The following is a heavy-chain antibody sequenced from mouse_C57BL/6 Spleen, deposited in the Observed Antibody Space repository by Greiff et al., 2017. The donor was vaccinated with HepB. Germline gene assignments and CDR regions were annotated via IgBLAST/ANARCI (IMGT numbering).Heavy chain of an antibody. J-gene: IGHJ2*01. CDR3: ARREGGYYDYDWYYFDY. CDR2: ILPGSGST. D-gene: IGHD2-4*01. V-gene: IGHV1-9*01. Sequence: VQLQESGAELMKPGASVKLSCKATGYTFTGYWIEWVKQRPGHGLEWIGEILPGSGSTNYNEKFKGKATFTADTSANTAYMQLSSLTTEDSAIYYCARREGGYYDYDWYYFDYWGQGTTLTVSS. CDR1: GYTFTGYW.